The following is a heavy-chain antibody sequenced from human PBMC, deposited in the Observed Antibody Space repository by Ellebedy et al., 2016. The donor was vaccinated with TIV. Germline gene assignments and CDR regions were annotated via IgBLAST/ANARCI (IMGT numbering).Heavy chain of an antibody. D-gene: IGHD3-10*01. CDR3: GAMGGSGSRSLRNRHY. J-gene: IGHJ4*02. Sequence: GESLKISXVVSGLTVTDYSMTWVRQGPGKGLEWVSSMSSSSGHASYAESVQGRFTISRDIGTNTVYLDIHEARGGDTALYHCGAMGGSGSRSLRNRHYWGQGTQVTVSS. CDR1: GLTVTDYS. V-gene: IGHV3-21*01. CDR2: MSSSSGHA.